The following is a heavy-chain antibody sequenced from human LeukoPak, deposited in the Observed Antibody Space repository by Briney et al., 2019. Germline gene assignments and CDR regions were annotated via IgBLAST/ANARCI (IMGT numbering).Heavy chain of an antibody. CDR3: TRDESGTRRGWFEY. CDR2: ISAYNGNT. CDR1: GYTFTSYG. Sequence: ASVKVSCKASGYTFTSYGISWVRQAPGQGLEWMGWISAYNGNTNYAQKLQGRVTMTRDTSTSTVHMELSSLRSDDTAVYYCTRDESGTRRGWFEYWGQGTLVTVSS. V-gene: IGHV1-18*01. J-gene: IGHJ5*01.